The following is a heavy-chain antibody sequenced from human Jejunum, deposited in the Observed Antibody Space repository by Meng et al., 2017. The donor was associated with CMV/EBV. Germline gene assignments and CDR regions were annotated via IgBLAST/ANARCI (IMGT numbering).Heavy chain of an antibody. CDR3: AKGGASPPGNWFDS. J-gene: IGHJ5*01. CDR1: GYTFTNHA. D-gene: IGHD2-2*01. V-gene: IGHV1-3*01. Sequence: KASGYTFTNHATHWVRQAPGQRLEWMGWINAVNGKTKYSQKFQGRVTFSSDTSASTGYMELSSLRSEDTAVFYCAKGGASPPGNWFDSWGQGTLVTVSS. CDR2: INAVNGKT.